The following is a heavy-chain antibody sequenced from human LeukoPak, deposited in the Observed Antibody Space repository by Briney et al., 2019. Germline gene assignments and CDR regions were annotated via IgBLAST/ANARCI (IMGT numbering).Heavy chain of an antibody. V-gene: IGHV1-18*01. CDR1: GYTFTSYG. D-gene: IGHD6-13*01. J-gene: IGHJ4*02. CDR2: ISAYDGNT. Sequence: ASVKVSCKASGYTFTSYGISWVRQAPGQGLEWMGWISAYDGNTNYAQKLQGRVTMTTDTSTSTAYIELRSLRSDDTAVYYCARATIAAAGKFDYWGQGALVTVSS. CDR3: ARATIAAAGKFDY.